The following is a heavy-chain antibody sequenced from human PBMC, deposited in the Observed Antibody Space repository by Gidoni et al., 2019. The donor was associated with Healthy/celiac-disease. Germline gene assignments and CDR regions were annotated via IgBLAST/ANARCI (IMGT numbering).Heavy chain of an antibody. J-gene: IGHJ6*02. V-gene: IGHV2-26*01. Sequence: QVTLKESGPVLVKPTETLTLTCTVPGFSLSNARMGVSWIRQPPGKALEWLAHIFSNDEKSYSTSLKSRLTSSKDTSKSQVLLTMTNMDPVDTATYYCAREEWELSGDIDYYYGMDVWGQGTTVTVSS. CDR1: GFSLSNARMG. D-gene: IGHD1-26*01. CDR3: AREEWELSGDIDYYYGMDV. CDR2: IFSNDEK.